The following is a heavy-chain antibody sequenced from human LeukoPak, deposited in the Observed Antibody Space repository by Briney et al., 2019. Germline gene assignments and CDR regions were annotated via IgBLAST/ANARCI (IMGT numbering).Heavy chain of an antibody. CDR2: ISSSSSNI. CDR1: GFTFSSYS. CDR3: ARDPGVPAALGLFDY. D-gene: IGHD2-2*01. Sequence: GGSLRLSCAASGFTFSSYSMNWVRQAPGKGLEWVSSISSSSSNIYYADSVKGRFTISRDNAKNSLYLKMNSLRAEDTAVYYCARDPGVPAALGLFDYWGQGTLVTVSS. V-gene: IGHV3-21*01. J-gene: IGHJ4*02.